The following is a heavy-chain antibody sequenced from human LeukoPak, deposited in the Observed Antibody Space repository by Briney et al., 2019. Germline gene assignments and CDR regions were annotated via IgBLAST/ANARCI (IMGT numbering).Heavy chain of an antibody. CDR2: ISAYNGNT. Sequence: ASEKVSCKASVYTFTSYGISWVRQAPGQGLEWMGWISAYNGNTNYAQKLQGRVTLTTDTSTSTAYMELRSLRSDDTAVYYCARDPTVTSPFDYWGQGTLVTVSS. J-gene: IGHJ4*02. V-gene: IGHV1-18*01. D-gene: IGHD4-11*01. CDR1: VYTFTSYG. CDR3: ARDPTVTSPFDY.